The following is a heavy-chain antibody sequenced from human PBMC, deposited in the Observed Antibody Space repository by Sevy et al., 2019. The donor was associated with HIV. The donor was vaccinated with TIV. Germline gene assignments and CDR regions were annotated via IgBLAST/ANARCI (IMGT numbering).Heavy chain of an antibody. CDR2: ISSSSSYI. J-gene: IGHJ4*02. CDR3: ARGVSYVWGSYRLPYYFDY. Sequence: GGSLRLSCAASGFTFSSYSMNWVRQAPGKGLEWVSSISSSSSYIYYADSGKGRFTISRDNAKNSLYLQMNSLRAEDTAVYYCARGVSYVWGSYRLPYYFDYWGQGTLVTVSS. V-gene: IGHV3-21*01. D-gene: IGHD3-16*02. CDR1: GFTFSSYS.